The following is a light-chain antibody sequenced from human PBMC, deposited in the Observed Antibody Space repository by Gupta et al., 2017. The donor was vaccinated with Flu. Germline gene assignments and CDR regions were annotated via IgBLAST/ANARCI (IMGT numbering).Light chain of an antibody. CDR2: TLS. Sequence: DIVLTQTPLSLPVTPGEPASTSCRSSQSLLDSDDGNTYLDWYLQKPGQSPQLLIHTLSYRASGVSDRFSGSGSGTDFTLKISRVEAEDVGVYYCMQRKQFPLTFGRGTKVEIK. CDR1: QSLLDSDDGNTY. CDR3: MQRKQFPLT. J-gene: IGKJ4*01. V-gene: IGKV2-40*01.